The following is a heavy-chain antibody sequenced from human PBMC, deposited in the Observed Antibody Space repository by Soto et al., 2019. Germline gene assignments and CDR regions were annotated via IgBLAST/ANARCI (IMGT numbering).Heavy chain of an antibody. V-gene: IGHV3-74*01. CDR1: GFTFSSYW. D-gene: IGHD2-15*01. J-gene: IGHJ6*04. Sequence: EVQLVESGGGLIQPGGSLRLSCVASGFTFSSYWMHWVRQAPGKGLVWVSRLKSDGSSTNYADSVKGRFTISRDNAKNTVYLQMDSLRAEDTAVYYCARRIKNNYGVDVWGKGTTVTVSS. CDR2: LKSDGSST. CDR3: ARRIKNNYGVDV.